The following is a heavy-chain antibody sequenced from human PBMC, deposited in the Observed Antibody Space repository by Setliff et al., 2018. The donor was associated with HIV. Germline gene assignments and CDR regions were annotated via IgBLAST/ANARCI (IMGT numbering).Heavy chain of an antibody. V-gene: IGHV3-48*01. J-gene: IGHJ4*02. Sequence: GESLKISCEVSGFNYNNFAMNWVRQAPGKGLEWVSYISSSGSTIYYADSVKGRFTLSRDNFRNTLYLQMNSLRPEDTAVYYCARVQQQLLQEDDYFDYWGQGTLVTVSS. CDR1: GFNYNNFA. CDR2: ISSSGSTI. D-gene: IGHD6-13*01. CDR3: ARVQQQLLQEDDYFDY.